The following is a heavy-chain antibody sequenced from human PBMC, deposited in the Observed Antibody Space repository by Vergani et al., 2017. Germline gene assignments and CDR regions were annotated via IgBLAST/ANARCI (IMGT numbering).Heavy chain of an antibody. CDR2: VEDSGYF. CDR1: GGSLSGYY. Sequence: QVQLQESGPGLVRPSETLSLTCTVSGGSLSGYYWNWIRQNPGEGLEWIGDVEDSGYFNYNPSLKTRVSMSSDTSNNQFSLMLSSVTVADTAVYYCARSIVSRNPPDYFDNWGQGTLVTVSS. D-gene: IGHD1-14*01. J-gene: IGHJ4*02. V-gene: IGHV4-59*01. CDR3: ARSIVSRNPPDYFDN.